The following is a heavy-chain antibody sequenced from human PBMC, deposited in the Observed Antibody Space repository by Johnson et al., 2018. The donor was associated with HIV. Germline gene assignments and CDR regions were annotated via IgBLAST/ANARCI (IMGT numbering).Heavy chain of an antibody. J-gene: IGHJ3*02. D-gene: IGHD6-13*01. CDR1: GFTFDDYG. Sequence: VQLVESGGGVVQPGRSLRLSCAASGFTFDDYGMSWVRQAPGKGLEWVSGINWNGGSTGYADSVKGRFPISRDNAKNSLYLQMNSLRAEDTAVYYCAKDQWSSSWTNDAFDIWGQGTMVTVSS. CDR2: INWNGGST. V-gene: IGHV3-20*04. CDR3: AKDQWSSSWTNDAFDI.